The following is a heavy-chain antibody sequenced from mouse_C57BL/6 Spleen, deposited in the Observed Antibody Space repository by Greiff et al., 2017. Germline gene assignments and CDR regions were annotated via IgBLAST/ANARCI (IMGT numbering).Heavy chain of an antibody. V-gene: IGHV5-17*01. D-gene: IGHD2-3*01. CDR2: ISSGSSTI. CDR3: ARDGYFDY. CDR1: GFTFSDYG. Sequence: EVMLVESGGGLVKPGGSLKLSCAASGFTFSDYGMHWVRQAPEKGLEWVAYISSGSSTIYYADTVKGRFTISRDKAKNTLFLQMPSLRSEDTAMYYCARDGYFDYWGQGTTLTVSS. J-gene: IGHJ2*01.